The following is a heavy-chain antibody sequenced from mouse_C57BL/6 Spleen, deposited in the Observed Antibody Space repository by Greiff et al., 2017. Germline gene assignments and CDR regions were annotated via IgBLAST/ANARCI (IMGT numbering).Heavy chain of an antibody. CDR2: IWSGGST. Sequence: QVQLQQSGPGLVQPSQSLSITCTVSGFSLTSYGVHWVRQSPGKGLEWLGVIWSGGSTDYNAAFISRLSISKDNSKSQVFFKMNSLQADDTAIYYCARNPYYSNYPYAMDYWGQGTSVTVSS. CDR1: GFSLTSYG. J-gene: IGHJ4*01. V-gene: IGHV2-2*01. D-gene: IGHD2-5*01. CDR3: ARNPYYSNYPYAMDY.